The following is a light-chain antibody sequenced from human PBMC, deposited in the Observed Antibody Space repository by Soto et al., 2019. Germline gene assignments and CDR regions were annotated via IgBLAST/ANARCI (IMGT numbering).Light chain of an antibody. CDR1: SSDVGGYNY. CDR2: EVT. Sequence: QSALTQPPSASGSPGQSVTISCTGTSSDVGGYNYVSWYQQYPGSAPKLMIYEVTKRPSGVPDRFSGSKSGNTASLTVSGLQAEDEADYYCSSSAASNNFYFVFGGGTKLTVL. J-gene: IGLJ3*02. V-gene: IGLV2-8*01. CDR3: SSSAASNNFYFV.